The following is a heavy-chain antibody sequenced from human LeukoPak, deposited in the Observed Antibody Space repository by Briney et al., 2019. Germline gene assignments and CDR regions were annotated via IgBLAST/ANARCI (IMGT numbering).Heavy chain of an antibody. CDR3: ARRSEFDNTHYHYFDY. V-gene: IGHV4-39*01. CDR2: IYHSGST. D-gene: IGHD2-15*01. CDR1: GGSIDGRSYY. Sequence: SETLSLTCTVSGGSIDGRSYYWDWIRQAPGKGLEWIRTIYHSGSTEYNPSLKSRVAIFVDTSKNQFSLILHSVAAADTAVYYCARRSEFDNTHYHYFDYWGQGALVTVSS. J-gene: IGHJ4*02.